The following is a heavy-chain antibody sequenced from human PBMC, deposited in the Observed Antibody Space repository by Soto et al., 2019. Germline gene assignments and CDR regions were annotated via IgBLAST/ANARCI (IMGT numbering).Heavy chain of an antibody. D-gene: IGHD1-26*01. CDR2: TKYRSKWIN. V-gene: IGHV6-1*01. J-gene: IGHJ4*02. CDR3: ARGKLGAFDY. Sequence: QSQTLSLTCAISGDSVSTNSVAWSWIRQSPSRGLEWLGGTKYRSKWINDYAVSVKSRITINSDTSKNQVSLQLNSVTPDDAAVYYCARGKLGAFDYWGQGTLVTVSS. CDR1: GDSVSTNSVA.